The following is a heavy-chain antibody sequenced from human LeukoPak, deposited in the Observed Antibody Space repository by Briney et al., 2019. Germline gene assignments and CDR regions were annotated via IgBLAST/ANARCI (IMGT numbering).Heavy chain of an antibody. CDR1: GFTLNNNA. D-gene: IGHD2-2*01. CDR2: ISSKGHST. V-gene: IGHV3-64*01. Sequence: GGSLRPSCAASGFTLNNNAMDWVRQSPGKGLEYGSSISSKGHSTYYANSFKGRFPIHRKNPKNTPSLKIASLRAEDMAVYYCRCTSDYWGQGTLVTVSS. J-gene: IGHJ4*02. CDR3: RCTSDY.